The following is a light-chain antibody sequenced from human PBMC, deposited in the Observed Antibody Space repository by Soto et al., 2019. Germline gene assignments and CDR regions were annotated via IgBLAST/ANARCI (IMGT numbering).Light chain of an antibody. CDR1: QSLGRR. J-gene: IGKJ2*01. CDR2: ETS. Sequence: DIQMTQSPSSLSASVGDTVTITCRASQSLGRRLTWYQQKPGEAPKLLIYETSNLQNGVPSRFSGSGSETDFTLTINSLQPEDFATYYCQQSFGPPYTFGQGTKLE. CDR3: QQSFGPPYT. V-gene: IGKV1-39*01.